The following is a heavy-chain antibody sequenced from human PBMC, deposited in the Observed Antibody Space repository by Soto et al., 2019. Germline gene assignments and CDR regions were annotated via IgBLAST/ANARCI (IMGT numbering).Heavy chain of an antibody. CDR3: ARDGNDFWSGSLYFDL. D-gene: IGHD3-3*01. CDR1: GFTFSSYW. Sequence: EVQLVESGGGLVQPGGSLRLSCAASGFTFSSYWMSWVRQAPGKGLEWVANIKQDGSEKYYVDSVKGRFTISRDNAKNSLYLQMNSLRAEDTAVYYCARDGNDFWSGSLYFDLWGRGTLVTVSS. V-gene: IGHV3-7*05. CDR2: IKQDGSEK. J-gene: IGHJ2*01.